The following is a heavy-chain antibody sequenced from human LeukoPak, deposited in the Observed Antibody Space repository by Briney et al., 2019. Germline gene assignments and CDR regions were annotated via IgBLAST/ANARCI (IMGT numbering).Heavy chain of an antibody. CDR1: GFMFTSYW. CDR3: AAAGDDYGDYVFDC. CDR2: INHDGSEK. J-gene: IGHJ4*02. D-gene: IGHD4-17*01. Sequence: PGGSLRLSCAASGFMFTSYWMSWVRQAPGKGLEWVASINHDGSEKYYVDSVKSRFTISRGNAKNSLYLQMNSLRAEDTAVYYCAAAGDDYGDYVFDCWGRGSLVTVSS. V-gene: IGHV3-7*05.